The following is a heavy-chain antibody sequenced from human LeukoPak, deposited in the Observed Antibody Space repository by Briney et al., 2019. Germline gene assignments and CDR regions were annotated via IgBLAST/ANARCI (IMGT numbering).Heavy chain of an antibody. V-gene: IGHV4-38-2*01. J-gene: IGHJ4*02. Sequence: SETLSLTCAVSGYSISSGYYWGWIRQPPGKGLELIGSIYHSGSTYYNPSLKSRVTISVDTSKNQFSLKLSSVTAADTAVYYCARVRRSQTAEDYWGQGTLVTVSS. CDR1: GYSISSGYY. D-gene: IGHD1-14*01. CDR3: ARVRRSQTAEDY. CDR2: IYHSGST.